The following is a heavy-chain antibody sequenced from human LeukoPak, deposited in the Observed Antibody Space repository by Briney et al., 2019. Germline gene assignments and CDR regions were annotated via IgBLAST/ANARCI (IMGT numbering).Heavy chain of an antibody. V-gene: IGHV3-7*03. CDR1: GSTFSNYC. Sequence: PGGSLRLSCAASGSTFSNYCMSWVRQAPGKGLEWVANLKQDGSVIWYVDSVKGRFTISRDNAQNSLYLQMNSLRAEDTAVYYCARVESSGWYGAFDIWGQGTMVTVSS. CDR3: ARVESSGWYGAFDI. J-gene: IGHJ3*02. D-gene: IGHD6-19*01. CDR2: LKQDGSVI.